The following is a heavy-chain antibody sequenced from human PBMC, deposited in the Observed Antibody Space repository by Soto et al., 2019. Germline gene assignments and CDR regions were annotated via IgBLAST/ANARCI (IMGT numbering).Heavy chain of an antibody. CDR1: GGSISSYY. D-gene: IGHD2-15*01. CDR3: AIRPGYCSGGSCRPGAFDI. V-gene: IGHV4-4*07. CDR2: IYTSGST. J-gene: IGHJ3*02. Sequence: QVQLQESGPGLVKPSETLSLTCTVSGGSISSYYWSWIRQPAGKGLEWIGRIYTSGSTNYHPSLNSRVTMSVDPSKNQFSLKLSSVTAADTAVYYCAIRPGYCSGGSCRPGAFDIWGQGTMVTVSS.